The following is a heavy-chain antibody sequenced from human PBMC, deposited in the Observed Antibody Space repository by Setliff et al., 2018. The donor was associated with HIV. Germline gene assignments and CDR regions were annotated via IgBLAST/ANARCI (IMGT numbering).Heavy chain of an antibody. CDR2: ISHSGST. J-gene: IGHJ6*03. CDR3: ARRSGASYYSEFYYYMDV. D-gene: IGHD2-15*01. V-gene: IGHV4-4*02. Sequence: SETLSLTCAVSGGSIMTGDWWSWVRQSPGKGLEWIGEISHSGSTNYNPSLKSRVTMSVDTSNNQFSLKLTSVTAADSAVYYCARRSGASYYSEFYYYMDVWGKGTTVTVSS. CDR1: GGSIMTGDW.